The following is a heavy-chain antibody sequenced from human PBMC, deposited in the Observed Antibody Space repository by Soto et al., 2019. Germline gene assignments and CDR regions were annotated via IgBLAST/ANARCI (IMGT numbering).Heavy chain of an antibody. J-gene: IGHJ4*02. D-gene: IGHD3-10*01. CDR2: ITWNSNNL. CDR1: GFKFDDYA. Sequence: GGSLRLSCTASGFKFDDYAMHWVRQAPGKGLEWVSGITWNSNNLDYADSVKGRFTISRDNAKNSLYLQMNSLRAGDTALYYCSRENWFQDYWGQGTLVTVSS. V-gene: IGHV3-9*01. CDR3: SRENWFQDY.